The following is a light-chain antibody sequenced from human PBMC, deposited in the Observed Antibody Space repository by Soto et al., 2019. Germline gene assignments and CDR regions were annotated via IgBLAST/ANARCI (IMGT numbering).Light chain of an antibody. CDR1: QSVSRW. CDR3: QQYNTLPRT. CDR2: DAS. V-gene: IGKV1-5*01. J-gene: IGKJ1*01. Sequence: DIQMTQSPFTLSASVGDSVTIPGRASQSVSRWLAWYQQKPGRAPSFLIYDASTLESGIPARFSGSGSGTEFTLTITNLQSDDFAAFYCQQYNTLPRTCGQGTKVDIK.